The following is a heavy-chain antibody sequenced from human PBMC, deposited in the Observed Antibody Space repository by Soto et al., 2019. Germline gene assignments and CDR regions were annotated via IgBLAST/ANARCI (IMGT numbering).Heavy chain of an antibody. CDR3: ARSGDNYNLLDY. J-gene: IGHJ4*02. V-gene: IGHV3-30-3*01. CDR2: ISYDGSNK. D-gene: IGHD1-1*01. CDR1: GFTFSSYA. Sequence: PGGSLRLSCAASGFTFSSYAMHWVRQSPGKGLEWVAVISYDGSNKYYADSVKGRFSISRDNAKKSLYLEINSLRGEDTAIYYCARSGDNYNLLDYWGQGTPVTVSS.